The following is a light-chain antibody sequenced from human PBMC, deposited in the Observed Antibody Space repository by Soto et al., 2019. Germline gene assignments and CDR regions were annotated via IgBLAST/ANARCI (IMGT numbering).Light chain of an antibody. V-gene: IGKV3-15*01. CDR3: QQYNDWPQT. Sequence: EIVMTQSPATLSVSPGDRATLSCRASQSVRSNLAWYQQKPGQAPRLLIYGASTRATGLPARFSGSGSGTDFTLTISSLQAEDFAVYYCQQYNDWPQTFGQGTKVEI. CDR1: QSVRSN. CDR2: GAS. J-gene: IGKJ1*01.